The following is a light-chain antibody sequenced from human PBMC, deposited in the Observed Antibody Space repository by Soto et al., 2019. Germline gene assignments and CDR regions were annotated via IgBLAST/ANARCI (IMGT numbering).Light chain of an antibody. CDR1: QSVNTRY. CDR2: AAS. V-gene: IGKV3-20*01. Sequence: EIVLTQSPGALSLSPGDRATLSCRASQSVNTRYLAWYQQRPGQAPRLLIYAASSRATGIPDRFSGSGSGTDFTLTIVRLEPEDSEMFYCHKYGSSPHTFGQGTKLEIK. J-gene: IGKJ2*01. CDR3: HKYGSSPHT.